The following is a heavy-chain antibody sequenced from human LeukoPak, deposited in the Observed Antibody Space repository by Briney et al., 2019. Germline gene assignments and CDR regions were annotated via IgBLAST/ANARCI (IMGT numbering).Heavy chain of an antibody. CDR1: GFTFDDYA. V-gene: IGHV3-9*03. D-gene: IGHD6-19*01. CDR3: ARSSGWYKGSYFDY. Sequence: SLKISCAASGFTFDDYAMHWVRQAPGKGLEWVSGISWNSGSIGYADSVRGRFTISRDNAKNSLYLQMNSLRAEDMALYYCARSSGWYKGSYFDYWGQGTLVTVSS. CDR2: ISWNSGSI. J-gene: IGHJ4*02.